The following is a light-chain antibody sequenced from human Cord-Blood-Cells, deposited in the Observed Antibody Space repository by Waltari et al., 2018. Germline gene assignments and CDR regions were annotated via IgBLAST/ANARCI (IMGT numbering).Light chain of an antibody. Sequence: EIQMTQSPSSLPESVRARVTITCRASQGISNYLAWYQQKPGKVPKLLIYAASTLQSGVPSRFSGSGSGTDFTLTISSLQPEDVATYYCQKYNSALYTFGQGTKLEIK. CDR2: AAS. V-gene: IGKV1-27*01. CDR1: QGISNY. CDR3: QKYNSALYT. J-gene: IGKJ2*01.